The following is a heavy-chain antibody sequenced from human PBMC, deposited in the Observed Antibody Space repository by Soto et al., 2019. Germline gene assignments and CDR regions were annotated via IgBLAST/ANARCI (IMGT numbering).Heavy chain of an antibody. CDR2: IYYSGST. CDR3: ARHVLTEFWYFDL. V-gene: IGHV4-30-4*01. J-gene: IGHJ2*01. Sequence: PSETLSLTCTVSGGSISSGDYYWSWIRQPPGKGLEWIGYIYYSGSTYYNPSLKSRVTISVDTSKNQFSLKLSSVTAADTAVYYCARHVLTEFWYFDLWGRGTLVTVSS. D-gene: IGHD3-10*01. CDR1: GGSISSGDYY.